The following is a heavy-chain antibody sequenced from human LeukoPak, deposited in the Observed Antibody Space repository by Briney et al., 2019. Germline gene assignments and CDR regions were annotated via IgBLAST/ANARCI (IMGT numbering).Heavy chain of an antibody. CDR1: GFTFSISA. CDR3: AKDMAAYYYSSGNIDY. CDR2: ISWDGGST. J-gene: IGHJ4*02. D-gene: IGHD3-10*01. Sequence: GGPLRLSCAASGFTFSISAMSWVRQAPGKGLEWVSLISWDGGSTYYADSVKGRFTISRDNSRNSLYLQMNSLRAEDTALYYCAKDMAAYYYSSGNIDYWGQGTLVTVSS. V-gene: IGHV3-43D*03.